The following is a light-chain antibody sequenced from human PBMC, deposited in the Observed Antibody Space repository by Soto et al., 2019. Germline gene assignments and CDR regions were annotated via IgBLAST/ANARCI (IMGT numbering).Light chain of an antibody. V-gene: IGLV1-40*01. CDR1: SSNIGAGYD. CDR3: QSYDTSLTGWV. Sequence: QSVLTQPPSVSGAPGQRVTISCTGSSSNIGAGYDVHWYQHLPGTAPKLLIYDNSNRPSGVPERFSGFRSGASASLAITGLQAEDEADYYCQSYDTSLTGWVFGGGTKLTVL. J-gene: IGLJ3*02. CDR2: DNS.